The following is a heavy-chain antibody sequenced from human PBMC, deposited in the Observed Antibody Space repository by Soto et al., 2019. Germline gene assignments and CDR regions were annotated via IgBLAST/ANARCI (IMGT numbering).Heavy chain of an antibody. CDR2: FDPEDGET. CDR1: GYTLTELS. V-gene: IGHV1-24*01. CDR3: ATVGACSGGSCHPPAYYYMDV. D-gene: IGHD2-15*01. J-gene: IGHJ6*03. Sequence: ASVKVSCKVSGYTLTELSMHWVRQAPGKGLEWMGGFDPEDGETIYAQKFQGRVTMTEDTSTDTAYMELSSLRSEDTAVYYCATVGACSGGSCHPPAYYYMDVWGKGTTVTVSS.